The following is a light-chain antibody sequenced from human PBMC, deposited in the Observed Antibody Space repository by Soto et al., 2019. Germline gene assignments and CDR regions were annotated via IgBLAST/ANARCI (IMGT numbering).Light chain of an antibody. CDR2: GVS. Sequence: EIVMTQSPATLSVSPGERATLSCRASQSVSSNLAWYQQKPGQAPRLLIYGVSTRSTGIPARFSGSGSGTEFTLTISSLQSEDFAFYYCQQYNNWPPWTFGQGTKVEVK. CDR1: QSVSSN. V-gene: IGKV3-15*01. CDR3: QQYNNWPPWT. J-gene: IGKJ1*01.